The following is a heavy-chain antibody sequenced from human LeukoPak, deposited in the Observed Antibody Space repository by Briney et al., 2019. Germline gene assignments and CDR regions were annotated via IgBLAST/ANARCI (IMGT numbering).Heavy chain of an antibody. CDR2: TRNKANSYTT. CDR1: GFTFSDYY. J-gene: IGHJ4*02. V-gene: IGHV3-72*01. D-gene: IGHD2-15*01. Sequence: GGSLRLSCSASGFTFSDYYIDWVRQAPGKGLEWVGRTRNKANSYTTEYAASVRDRFTMSRDDSKNSLWLQMNSLKTDDTAVYYCVRRAASGHLDYWRQGTLVTVSS. CDR3: VRRAASGHLDY.